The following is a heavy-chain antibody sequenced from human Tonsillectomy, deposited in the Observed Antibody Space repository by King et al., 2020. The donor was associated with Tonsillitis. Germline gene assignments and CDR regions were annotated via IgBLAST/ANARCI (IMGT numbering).Heavy chain of an antibody. Sequence: QLQESGPGLVKPSQTLFLTCTVSGCSISSGDYYWSCIRQPPGKGREWIGYIYYSVTTAYNPSLKSRVSISVVPAKNQFSLKLGSVTAADTAVYFCARSHFDLLTGYPNWFDPWGQGTLVTVSS. D-gene: IGHD3-9*01. CDR1: GCSISSGDYY. J-gene: IGHJ5*02. CDR2: IYYSVTT. CDR3: ARSHFDLLTGYPNWFDP. V-gene: IGHV4-30-4*01.